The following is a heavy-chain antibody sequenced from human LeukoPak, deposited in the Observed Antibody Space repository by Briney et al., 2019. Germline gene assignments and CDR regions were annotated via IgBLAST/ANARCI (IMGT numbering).Heavy chain of an antibody. CDR1: GYTFTGYH. V-gene: IGHV1-2*06. Sequence: ASVKVSCKASGYTFTGYHMHWVRRAPGQGLEWMGLINPNSGDTNYAQKFQGRVTMTRNTSISTAYMELSSLRSEDTAVYYCARAGYYYDSSDAFDIWGQGTMVTVSS. D-gene: IGHD3-22*01. J-gene: IGHJ3*02. CDR2: INPNSGDT. CDR3: ARAGYYYDSSDAFDI.